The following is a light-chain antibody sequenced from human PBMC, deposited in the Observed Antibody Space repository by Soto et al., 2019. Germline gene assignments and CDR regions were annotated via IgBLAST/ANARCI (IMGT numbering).Light chain of an antibody. Sequence: QSALTQPASVSGSPGQSITISCTGTSGDVGGFNFVSWYQQYPGQAPKLVIYEVINRPSGISDRFSGSKSDNTASLTISGLQAEDEADYYCSSYRSGSILYVFXTRTKVSVL. V-gene: IGLV2-14*01. CDR1: SGDVGGFNF. CDR2: EVI. CDR3: SSYRSGSILYV. J-gene: IGLJ1*01.